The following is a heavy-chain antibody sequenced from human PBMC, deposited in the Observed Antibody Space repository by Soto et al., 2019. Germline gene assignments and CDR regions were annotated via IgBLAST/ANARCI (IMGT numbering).Heavy chain of an antibody. D-gene: IGHD3-9*01. Sequence: ASVKVSCKASGYTFTSYGISWVRQDPGQGLEWMGWISAYNGNTNYAQKLQGRVTMTTDTSTSTAYMELRSLRSDDTAVYYCARAVTGYYVLYDYYYMDVWGKGTTVTVSS. V-gene: IGHV1-18*01. CDR1: GYTFTSYG. J-gene: IGHJ6*03. CDR3: ARAVTGYYVLYDYYYMDV. CDR2: ISAYNGNT.